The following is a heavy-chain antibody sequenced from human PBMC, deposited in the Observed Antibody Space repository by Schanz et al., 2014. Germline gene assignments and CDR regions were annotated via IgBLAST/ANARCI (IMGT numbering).Heavy chain of an antibody. CDR2: IYTSGST. CDR3: ARGGARRFPVVPDAIQGLRGHYYYYYLDV. Sequence: QVQLQESGPGLVKPSQTLSLTCIVSGGSISSGTYYWSWLRQPAGKGLEWIGRIYTSGSTNYNPSLKSRVTIPLDTAKNQFSMKRRSVTAADTAVYYCARGGARRFPVVPDAIQGLRGHYYYYYLDVWGKGTTVTASS. J-gene: IGHJ6*03. D-gene: IGHD2-2*02. V-gene: IGHV4-61*02. CDR1: GGSISSGTYY.